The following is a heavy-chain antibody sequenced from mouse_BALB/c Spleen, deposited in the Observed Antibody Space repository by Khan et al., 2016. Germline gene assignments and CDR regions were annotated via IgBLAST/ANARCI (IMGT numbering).Heavy chain of an antibody. CDR1: GFTFSNYA. V-gene: IGHV5-6*01. Sequence: EVELVESGGDLVKPGGSLNLSCAASGFTFSNYAMSWVRQTPDKRLEWVATISSGGSYTYYPDSVKGRFTLSRDYAKNTLYLQMSSLKSEDTAIYYCARQVDGSSTDYAKDYWGQGTSVTVAS. CDR3: ARQVDGSSTDYAKDY. J-gene: IGHJ4*01. D-gene: IGHD1-1*01. CDR2: ISSGGSYT.